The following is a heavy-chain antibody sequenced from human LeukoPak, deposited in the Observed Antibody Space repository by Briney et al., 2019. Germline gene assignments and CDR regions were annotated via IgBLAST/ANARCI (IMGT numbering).Heavy chain of an antibody. V-gene: IGHV1-2*02. CDR2: INPNSGGT. J-gene: IGHJ4*02. Sequence: GASVKVSCKASGYTFTGYYMHWVRQAPGQGLEWMGWINPNSGGTNYAQKFQGRVTMTRDTSISTAYMELSRLRSDDTAVYYCARSPHYDFWSGSPPLLFDYWGQGTLVTVSS. CDR3: ARSPHYDFWSGSPPLLFDY. D-gene: IGHD3-3*01. CDR1: GYTFTGYY.